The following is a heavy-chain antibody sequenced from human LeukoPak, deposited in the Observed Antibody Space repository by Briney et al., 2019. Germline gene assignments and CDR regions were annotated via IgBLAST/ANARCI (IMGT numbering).Heavy chain of an antibody. Sequence: SETLSLTCTVSGGSISSSSYYWGWIRQPPGKGLEWIGSIYYSGSTYYNPSLKSRVTISVDTSKNQFSLKLSSVTAADTAVYYCARQSKGYGHLGFDYWGQGTLVTVSS. V-gene: IGHV4-39*01. CDR2: IYYSGST. CDR1: GGSISSSSYY. J-gene: IGHJ4*02. D-gene: IGHD5-18*01. CDR3: ARQSKGYGHLGFDY.